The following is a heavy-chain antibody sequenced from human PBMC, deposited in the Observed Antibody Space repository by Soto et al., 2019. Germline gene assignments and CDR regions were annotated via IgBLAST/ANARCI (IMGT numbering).Heavy chain of an antibody. CDR1: GFTFSSYA. D-gene: IGHD3-9*01. Sequence: PVGSLRLSCAASGFTFSSYAMSWVRQAPGKGLEWVSAISGSGGSTYYADSVKGRFTISRDNSKNTLYLQMNSLRAEDTAVYYCAKDLVYYDILTGYYHTGPFDYWGQGTLVTVSS. V-gene: IGHV3-23*01. CDR3: AKDLVYYDILTGYYHTGPFDY. J-gene: IGHJ4*02. CDR2: ISGSGGST.